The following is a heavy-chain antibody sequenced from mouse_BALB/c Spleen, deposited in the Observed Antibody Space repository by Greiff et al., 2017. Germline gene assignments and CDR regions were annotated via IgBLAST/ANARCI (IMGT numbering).Heavy chain of an antibody. CDR2: ISTYYGDA. CDR1: GYTFTDYA. CDR3: ARGLRQGAIDY. V-gene: IGHV1S137*01. J-gene: IGHJ4*01. D-gene: IGHD2-4*01. Sequence: QVQLKQSGAELVRPGVSVKISCKGSGYTFTDYAMHWVKQSHAKSLEWIGVISTYYGDASYNQKFKGKATMTVDKSSSTAYMELARLTSEDSAIYYCARGLRQGAIDYWGQGTSVTVSS.